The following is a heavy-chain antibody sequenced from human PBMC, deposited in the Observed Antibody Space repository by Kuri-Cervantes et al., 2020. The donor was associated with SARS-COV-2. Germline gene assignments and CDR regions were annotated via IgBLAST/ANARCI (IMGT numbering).Heavy chain of an antibody. CDR3: AKDQGDDYYDSSGYYGWGVVDY. V-gene: IGHV4-39*07. Sequence: GSLRLSCTVSGGSISSSSYYWGWIRQPPGKGLEWIGSIYYSGSTYYNPSLKSRVTISVDTSKNQFSLKLSSVTAADTAVYYCAKDQGDDYYDSSGYYGWGVVDYWGQGTLVTVSS. J-gene: IGHJ4*02. CDR1: GGSISSSSYY. CDR2: IYYSGST. D-gene: IGHD3-22*01.